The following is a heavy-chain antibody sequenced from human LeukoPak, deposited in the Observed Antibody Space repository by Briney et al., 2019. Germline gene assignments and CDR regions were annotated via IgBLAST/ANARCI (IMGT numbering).Heavy chain of an antibody. D-gene: IGHD2-2*01. Sequence: GGSLRLSCAASGFTFSNCGMSWVRQVPGKGLDWVSSISGGGEGTYYADSVKGRFTISRDNSKNTLWLQMNSLNTEDTAVYYCANPPAGSSTSCPWGQGTTVTVSS. CDR3: ANPPAGSSTSCP. CDR1: GFTFSNCG. V-gene: IGHV3-23*01. J-gene: IGHJ6*02. CDR2: ISGGGEGT.